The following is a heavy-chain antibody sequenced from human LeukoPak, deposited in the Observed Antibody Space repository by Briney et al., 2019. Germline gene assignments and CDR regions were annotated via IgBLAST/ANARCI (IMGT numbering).Heavy chain of an antibody. V-gene: IGHV4-4*07. J-gene: IGHJ4*02. D-gene: IGHD3-3*01. Sequence: SETLSLTCTVSGRSISSYYWSWIRQPAGKGLEWIGRIYTSGSTNYNPSLKSRVTMSVDTSKNQFSLKLSSVTAADTAVYYCASEDYDFWSGRQRYYFDYWGQGTLVTVSS. CDR3: ASEDYDFWSGRQRYYFDY. CDR1: GRSISSYY. CDR2: IYTSGST.